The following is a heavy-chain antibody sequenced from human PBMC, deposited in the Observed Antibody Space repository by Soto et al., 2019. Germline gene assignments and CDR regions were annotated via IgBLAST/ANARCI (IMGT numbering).Heavy chain of an antibody. CDR2: IIDSGGST. Sequence: GGSLRLSCAASGFTFSSCAMGWVRQAPGKGLEWVSDIIDSGGSTYYADSVKGRFTISRDNSKSTLYLQMNSLRAEDTAVYYCAKDPPNYYDSSASDYWGQGTLVTVSS. J-gene: IGHJ4*02. CDR3: AKDPPNYYDSSASDY. D-gene: IGHD3-22*01. CDR1: GFTFSSCA. V-gene: IGHV3-23*01.